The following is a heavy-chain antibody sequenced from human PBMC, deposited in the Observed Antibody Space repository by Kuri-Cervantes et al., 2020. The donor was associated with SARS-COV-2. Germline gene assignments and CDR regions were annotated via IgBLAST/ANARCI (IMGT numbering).Heavy chain of an antibody. V-gene: IGHV3-30*02. J-gene: IGHJ4*02. D-gene: IGHD3-22*01. CDR1: GFTFDDYG. Sequence: GESLKISCAASGFTFDDYGMSWVRQAPGKALEWVAFIRYDGSNKYYADSVKGRFTISRDNSKNTLYLQMNSLRAEGTAVYYCAKDQLAYDSSGFDYWGQGTLVTVSS. CDR3: AKDQLAYDSSGFDY. CDR2: IRYDGSNK.